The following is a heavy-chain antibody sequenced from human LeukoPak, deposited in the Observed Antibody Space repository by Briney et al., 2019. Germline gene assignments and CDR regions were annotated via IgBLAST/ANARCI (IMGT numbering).Heavy chain of an antibody. Sequence: PGGSLRLSCAASGFTFSSYAMSWVRQAPGKGLEWVSAISGSGGSTYYADSVKGRFTISRDNSKNTLYLQMNSLRAEDTAVYYCARGEYSYARGGKLDYWGQGTLVTVSS. J-gene: IGHJ4*02. CDR1: GFTFSSYA. V-gene: IGHV3-23*01. D-gene: IGHD5-18*01. CDR3: ARGEYSYARGGKLDY. CDR2: ISGSGGST.